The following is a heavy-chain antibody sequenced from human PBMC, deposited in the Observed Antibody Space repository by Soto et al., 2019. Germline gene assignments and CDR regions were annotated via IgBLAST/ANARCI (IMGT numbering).Heavy chain of an antibody. J-gene: IGHJ4*02. CDR2: ISSSSSYI. CDR3: ARDKNTDFWSGPGY. V-gene: IGHV3-21*01. CDR1: GFTFSSYS. D-gene: IGHD3-3*01. Sequence: PGGSLRLSCAASGFTFSSYSMNWVRQAPGKGLEWVSSISSSSSYIYYADSVKGRFTISRDNAKNSLYLQMNSLRAEDTAVYYCARDKNTDFWSGPGYWGQGTLVTVSS.